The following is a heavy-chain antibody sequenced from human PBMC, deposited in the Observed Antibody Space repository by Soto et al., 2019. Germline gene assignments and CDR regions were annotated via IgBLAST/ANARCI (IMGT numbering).Heavy chain of an antibody. Sequence: TLSLTCTVSGDSINDYYWSWIRQPPGKGLEWIGYISYTGTTNYNPSLKSRVTMSLDTSKNQLSLKVTSVTAADTAVYYCARVSPRGRYYFASDLWGQGTMVTVSS. CDR3: ARVSPRGRYYFASDL. CDR1: GDSINDYY. CDR2: ISYTGTT. D-gene: IGHD1-26*01. J-gene: IGHJ3*01. V-gene: IGHV4-59*01.